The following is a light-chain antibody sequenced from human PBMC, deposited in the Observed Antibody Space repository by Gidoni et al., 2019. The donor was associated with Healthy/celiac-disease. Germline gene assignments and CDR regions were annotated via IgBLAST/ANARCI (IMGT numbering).Light chain of an antibody. V-gene: IGKV1-39*01. Sequence: DIQMTQSPSSLSASVGDRVTITCRASQSISSYLNWYQQKPGVPSRFSGSGSGTDFTLTISSLQPEDFATYYCQQSYSTPPITFXXXTRLEIK. J-gene: IGKJ5*01. CDR3: QQSYSTPPIT. CDR1: QSISSY.